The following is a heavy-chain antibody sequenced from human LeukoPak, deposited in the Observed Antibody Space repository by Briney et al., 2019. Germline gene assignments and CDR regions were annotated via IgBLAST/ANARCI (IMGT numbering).Heavy chain of an antibody. Sequence: GGSLRLSCAASGFTFSDYYMSWIRQAPGKGLEWVSGISGSDGNTYYADSVKGRFTISRDKSKNTLYLQMNSLRAEDTAAYYCAKTARYSSSWPTRRDYYYMDVWGKGTTVTVSS. CDR3: AKTARYSSSWPTRRDYYYMDV. CDR1: GFTFSDYY. J-gene: IGHJ6*03. D-gene: IGHD6-13*01. V-gene: IGHV3-23*01. CDR2: ISGSDGNT.